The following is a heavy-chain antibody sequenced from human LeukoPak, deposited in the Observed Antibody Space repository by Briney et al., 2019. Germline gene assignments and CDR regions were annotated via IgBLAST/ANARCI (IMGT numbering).Heavy chain of an antibody. J-gene: IGHJ6*04. CDR1: GFTFSSYW. Sequence: GRSLRLSCAASGFTFSSYWMHWVRQAPGKGLVWVSRINSDGSSTSYADSVKGRFTISRDNAKNTLYLQMNSLRAEDTAVYYCAREIAVAGTSNYYYYYGMDVWGKGTTVTVSS. D-gene: IGHD6-19*01. CDR3: AREIAVAGTSNYYYYYGMDV. CDR2: INSDGSST. V-gene: IGHV3-74*01.